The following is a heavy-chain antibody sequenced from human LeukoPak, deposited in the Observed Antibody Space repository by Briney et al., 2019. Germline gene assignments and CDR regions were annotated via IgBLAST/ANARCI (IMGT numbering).Heavy chain of an antibody. CDR1: GGSISSSSYY. Sequence: SETLSLTCTVSGGSISSSSYYWGWIRQPPGKGLEWIGSIYYSGSTYYNPSLKSRVTISVDTSKNQFSLKLSSVTAADTAVYYCARDPDTAMDDDAFDIWGQGTMVTVSS. J-gene: IGHJ3*02. CDR3: ARDPDTAMDDDAFDI. V-gene: IGHV4-39*07. D-gene: IGHD5-18*01. CDR2: IYYSGST.